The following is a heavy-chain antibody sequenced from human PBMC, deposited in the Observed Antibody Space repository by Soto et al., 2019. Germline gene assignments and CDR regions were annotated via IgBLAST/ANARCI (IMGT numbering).Heavy chain of an antibody. J-gene: IGHJ4*02. V-gene: IGHV1-46*03. Sequence: ASVKVSCKASGYTFTSYYMHWVRQAPGQGLEWMGIINPSGGSTSYAQKFQGRVTMTRDTSTSTVYMELSSLRSEDTAVYYCARDACPTDKPGVAPNFYYFDYWGQGTLVTVSS. CDR2: INPSGGST. CDR3: ARDACPTDKPGVAPNFYYFDY. D-gene: IGHD2-15*01. CDR1: GYTFTSYY.